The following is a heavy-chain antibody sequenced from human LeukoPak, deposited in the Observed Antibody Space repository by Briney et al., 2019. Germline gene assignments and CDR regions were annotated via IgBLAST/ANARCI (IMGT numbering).Heavy chain of an antibody. CDR1: GFTFSSYG. Sequence: GGSLRLSCGASGFTFSSYGMHWARQAPGKGLEWVAFIRYDGSNKYYADSVKGRFTISRDNSKNTLYLQMNSLRAEDTAVYYCAKDQGDSFDYWGQGTLVTVSS. V-gene: IGHV3-30*02. J-gene: IGHJ4*02. CDR2: IRYDGSNK. CDR3: AKDQGDSFDY.